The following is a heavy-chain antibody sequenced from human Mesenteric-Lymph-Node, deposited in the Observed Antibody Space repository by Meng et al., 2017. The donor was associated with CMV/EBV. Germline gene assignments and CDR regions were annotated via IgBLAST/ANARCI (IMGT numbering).Heavy chain of an antibody. D-gene: IGHD4-17*01. V-gene: IGHV3-21*01. CDR2: ISSSSSYI. Sequence: GESLKISCAASGFTFSNYSMNWVRQAPGKGLEWVSSISSSSSYIYYADSVKGRFTISRDNAKNSLYLQMNSLRAEDTAVYYCARAPNGPTGYWGQGTLVTVS. CDR3: ARAPNGPTGY. J-gene: IGHJ4*02. CDR1: GFTFSNYS.